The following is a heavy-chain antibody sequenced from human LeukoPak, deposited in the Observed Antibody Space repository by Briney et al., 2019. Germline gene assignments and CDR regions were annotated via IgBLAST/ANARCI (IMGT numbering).Heavy chain of an antibody. D-gene: IGHD6-6*01. V-gene: IGHV4-59*01. Sequence: SETLSLTCTVSGGSISSYYWSWIRQPPGKGLEWIGYIYYSGSTNYNPSLKSRVTISVDTSKNQFSLKLSSVTAADTAVYYCARIGQLVRGPYNWFDPWGQGTLVTVSS. CDR3: ARIGQLVRGPYNWFDP. CDR2: IYYSGST. CDR1: GGSISSYY. J-gene: IGHJ5*02.